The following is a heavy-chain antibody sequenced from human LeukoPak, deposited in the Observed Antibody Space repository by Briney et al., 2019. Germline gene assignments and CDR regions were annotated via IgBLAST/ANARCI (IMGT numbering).Heavy chain of an antibody. V-gene: IGHV3-21*01. CDR1: GFTFSSYS. J-gene: IGHJ4*02. D-gene: IGHD3-9*01. Sequence: GGFLRLSCAASGFTFSSYSMNWVRQAPGKGLEWVSSISSSRSYIYYADSVKGRVTISRDNANNSLYLQMNSLRDEDTAVYYCARDTYDILNGYYPYYFDYWGQGTLVTVSS. CDR3: ARDTYDILNGYYPYYFDY. CDR2: ISSSRSYI.